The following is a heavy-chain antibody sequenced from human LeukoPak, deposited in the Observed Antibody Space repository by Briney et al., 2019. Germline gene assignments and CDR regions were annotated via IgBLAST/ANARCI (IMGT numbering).Heavy chain of an antibody. V-gene: IGHV1-69*01. CDR1: GGTFSSYA. D-gene: IGHD2-2*01. CDR3: ARDIVVVPAAIGAFDI. Sequence: ASVKVSCKAAGGTFSSYAISWVRQAPGQGLEWMGGIIPIFGTANYAQKFQGRVTITADESTSTAYMELSSLRSEDTAVYYCARDIVVVPAAIGAFDIWGQGTMVTVSS. CDR2: IIPIFGTA. J-gene: IGHJ3*02.